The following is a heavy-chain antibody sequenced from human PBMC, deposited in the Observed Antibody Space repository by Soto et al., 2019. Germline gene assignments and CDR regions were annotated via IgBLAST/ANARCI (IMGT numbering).Heavy chain of an antibody. D-gene: IGHD6-19*01. J-gene: IGHJ4*02. CDR3: ARGGAVAGTSANLDY. Sequence: QVQLQQWGAGLLKPSETLSLTCAVSGGSFSGYFWSWIRQPPGKGLAWIGEINHSGRTKWIGQINHSGSTNYNSSLKRRVTISVDTTKNQFSLKLSSVTAADTAVYYGARGGAVAGTSANLDYWGQGILVTVSS. CDR1: GGSFSGYF. CDR2: INHSGST. V-gene: IGHV4-34*01.